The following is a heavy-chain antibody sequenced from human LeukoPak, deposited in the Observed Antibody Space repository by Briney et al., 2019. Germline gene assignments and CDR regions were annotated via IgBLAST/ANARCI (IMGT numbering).Heavy chain of an antibody. D-gene: IGHD3-22*01. CDR1: GGSISSGDYY. Sequence: SQTLSLTCTVSGGSISSGDYYWSWIRQPPGKSLEWIGYIYYSGSTYYNPSLKSRVTISVDTSKNQFSLKLSSVTAADTAVYYCARGYDSSGYYSYFDYWGQGTLVTVSS. V-gene: IGHV4-30-4*08. CDR3: ARGYDSSGYYSYFDY. CDR2: IYYSGST. J-gene: IGHJ4*02.